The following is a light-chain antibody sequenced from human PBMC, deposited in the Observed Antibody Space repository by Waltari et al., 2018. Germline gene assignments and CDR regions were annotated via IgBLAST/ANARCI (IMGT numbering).Light chain of an antibody. CDR1: QSVSIN. CDR2: SAS. J-gene: IGKJ1*01. CDR3: QHYNNWPPGTT. V-gene: IGKV3-15*01. Sequence: EIVMTQSPVPLSVSPGAGATLSCRASQSVSINLAWYQQKPGQAPRLLIYSASTRATGVPARFSGSGSGTEFTLTSSSLQSDDFAVYYCQHYNNWPPGTTFGQGTKLEIK.